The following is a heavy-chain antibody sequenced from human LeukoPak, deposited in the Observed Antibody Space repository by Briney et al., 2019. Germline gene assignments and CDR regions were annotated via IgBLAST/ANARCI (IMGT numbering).Heavy chain of an antibody. V-gene: IGHV3-30*18. CDR1: GFTYSSYG. J-gene: IGHJ5*02. Sequence: GRSLRLSCAASGFTYSSYGMHWVRQAPGKGLEWVAVISYDGSNKYYADSVKGRFTISRDNSKNTLYLQMNSLRAEDTAMYYCAKDPRPWATVTTNNWFDPWGQGTLVTVSS. D-gene: IGHD4-17*01. CDR3: AKDPRPWATVTTNNWFDP. CDR2: ISYDGSNK.